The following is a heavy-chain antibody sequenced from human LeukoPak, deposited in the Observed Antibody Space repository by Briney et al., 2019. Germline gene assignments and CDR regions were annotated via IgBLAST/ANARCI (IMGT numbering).Heavy chain of an antibody. CDR2: ISHSGST. D-gene: IGHD4-23*01. Sequence: SGTLSLTCAVSGGSISSRNWWTWVRQPPGKGLEWIGEISHSGSTNYNPSLKSRVAISVDKSKNLFSLKLSSVTAADTAVYYCARNGGNSDFDYWGQGNLVTVSS. CDR3: ARNGGNSDFDY. V-gene: IGHV4-4*02. J-gene: IGHJ4*02. CDR1: GGSISSRNW.